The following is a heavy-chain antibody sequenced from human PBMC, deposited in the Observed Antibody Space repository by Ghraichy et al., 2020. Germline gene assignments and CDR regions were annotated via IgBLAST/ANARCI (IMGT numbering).Heavy chain of an antibody. D-gene: IGHD5/OR15-5a*01. Sequence: GGSLRLSCAASGFTFSSYWMSWVRQVPGKGLEWVANIKQDGSEKYYVDSEKGRFTISRDNAKNSLHLQMNSLRAEDTAVYYCARVKYSVGTFDLWGQGTMVTVSS. CDR2: IKQDGSEK. V-gene: IGHV3-7*04. CDR1: GFTFSSYW. J-gene: IGHJ3*01. CDR3: ARVKYSVGTFDL.